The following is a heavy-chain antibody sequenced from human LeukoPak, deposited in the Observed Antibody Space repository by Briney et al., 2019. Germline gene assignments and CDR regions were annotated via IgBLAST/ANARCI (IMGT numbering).Heavy chain of an antibody. CDR1: GFTFSSYW. J-gene: IGHJ6*03. CDR3: ARGGSYSLYYYYMDV. CDR2: INSGGSST. Sequence: SGGSLRLSCAASGFTFSSYWMHWVRQAPGKGLVWVSRINSGGSSTSYADSVKGRFTISIDNAKNTVYLQMNSLRAEDTAVYYCARGGSYSLYYYYMDVWGKGTTVTVSS. V-gene: IGHV3-74*01. D-gene: IGHD1-26*01.